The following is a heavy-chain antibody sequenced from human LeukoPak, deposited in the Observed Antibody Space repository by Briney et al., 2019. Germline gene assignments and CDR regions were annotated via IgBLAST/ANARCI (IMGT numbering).Heavy chain of an antibody. J-gene: IGHJ5*02. Sequence: GGSLRLSCAASGFTFSSYAMSWVRQAPGKGLEWVSAISGSGGSTYYADSVKGRFTISSDNSKNTLYLQMNSLRAEDTAVYYCAKETVWFGELGPSYNWFDPWGQGTLVTVSS. CDR3: AKETVWFGELGPSYNWFDP. CDR2: ISGSGGST. V-gene: IGHV3-23*01. CDR1: GFTFSSYA. D-gene: IGHD3-10*01.